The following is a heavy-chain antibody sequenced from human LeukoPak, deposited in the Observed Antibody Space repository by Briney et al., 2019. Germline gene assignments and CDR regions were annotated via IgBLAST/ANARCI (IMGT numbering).Heavy chain of an antibody. CDR3: ATSYGSGSYYREPWY. J-gene: IGHJ4*02. Sequence: SETLSLTCAVYGGSFSGYYWSWIRQPPGKGLEWIGEINHSGSTNYNPSLKSRVTISVDTSKNQFSLKLSSVTAADTAVYYCATSYGSGSYYREPWYWGQGTLVTVSS. V-gene: IGHV4-34*01. CDR1: GGSFSGYY. CDR2: INHSGST. D-gene: IGHD3-10*01.